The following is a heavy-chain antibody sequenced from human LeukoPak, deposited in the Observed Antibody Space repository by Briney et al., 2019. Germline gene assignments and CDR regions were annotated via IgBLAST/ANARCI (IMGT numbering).Heavy chain of an antibody. CDR1: GGSISSSSYY. D-gene: IGHD6-6*01. J-gene: IGHJ4*02. Sequence: SETLSLTCNVSGGSISSSSYYWGWIRQPPGKGLEWIGSIYYSGRTYYNPSLKSRVTISVDTSKNQFSLKLNSVTAADTAVYYCARYLTSIAAFDYWGQGTLVTVSS. V-gene: IGHV4-39*07. CDR2: IYYSGRT. CDR3: ARYLTSIAAFDY.